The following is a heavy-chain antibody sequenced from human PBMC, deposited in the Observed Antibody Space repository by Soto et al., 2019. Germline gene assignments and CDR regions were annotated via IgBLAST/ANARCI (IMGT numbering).Heavy chain of an antibody. V-gene: IGHV4-4*02. J-gene: IGHJ4*02. CDR2: IYHSGRT. Sequence: QVQLQESGPGLVKPSGTLSLTCAVSSDSISSNYWWNWVRQPPGKGLEWIGEIYHSGRTNYNPSLQSRVTISVDKSKNQFSLEVMSLTAADTAVYYCAVATVYRLDYWGQGTLVTVSS. CDR1: SDSISSNYW. CDR3: AVATVYRLDY. D-gene: IGHD4-17*01.